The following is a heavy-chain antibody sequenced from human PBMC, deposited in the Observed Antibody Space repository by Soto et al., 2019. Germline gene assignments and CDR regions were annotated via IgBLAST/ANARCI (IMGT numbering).Heavy chain of an antibody. V-gene: IGHV4-38-2*01. CDR2: IYHSGST. J-gene: IGHJ4*02. CDR1: AYSISSGYS. Sequence: PSETLSLTCAVSAYSISSGYSWGWIRQSPGKGLEWIGSIYHSGSTYYNPSLKSRVTISLDTSKNQVSLKMSYVTAADTAVYYCARATGDLAYYFDYWGQGIPVTV. D-gene: IGHD7-27*01. CDR3: ARATGDLAYYFDY.